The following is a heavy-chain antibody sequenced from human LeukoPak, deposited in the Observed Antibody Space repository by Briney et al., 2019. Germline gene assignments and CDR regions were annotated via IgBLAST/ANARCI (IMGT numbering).Heavy chain of an antibody. CDR3: AKDPVAVAGTGFDY. CDR2: ISGGGDST. J-gene: IGHJ4*02. CDR1: GFTFSSYA. V-gene: IGHV3-23*01. D-gene: IGHD6-19*01. Sequence: QSGGSLRLSCAASGFTFSSYAMSWVRQAPGKGLEWVSGISGGGDSTYYADSVKGRFTSSRDNSKNTLYLQMNSLRAEDTAVYYCAKDPVAVAGTGFDYWGQGTLVTVSS.